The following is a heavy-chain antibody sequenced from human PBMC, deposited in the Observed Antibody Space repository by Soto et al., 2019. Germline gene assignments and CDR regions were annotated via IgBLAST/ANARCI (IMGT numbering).Heavy chain of an antibody. CDR3: VRDGEGSSCRH. V-gene: IGHV3-74*01. J-gene: IGHJ4*02. Sequence: PRGSLILSCVASGFTLSNYWMHWVRQAPGKGLVWVSRINTDGSSTGYADSVKGRFTISRDNAKNTLYLQMNSLRADETAVYYCVRDGEGSSCRHWGQGTLVTVSS. D-gene: IGHD6-13*01. CDR2: INTDGSST. CDR1: GFTLSNYW.